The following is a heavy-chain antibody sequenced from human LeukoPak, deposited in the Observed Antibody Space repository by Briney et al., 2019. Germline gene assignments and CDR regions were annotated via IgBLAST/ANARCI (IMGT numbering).Heavy chain of an antibody. CDR3: ARNGVGFDYYDSSGYRNPFDY. CDR2: IIPIFGTA. J-gene: IGHJ4*02. Sequence: ASVKVSCKASGGTFSSYAISWVRQAPGQGLEWMGGIIPIFGTANYAQKFQGRVTITADKSTSTAYMELSSLRSEDTAVYYCARNGVGFDYYDSSGYRNPFDYWGQGTLVTVSS. CDR1: GGTFSSYA. D-gene: IGHD3-22*01. V-gene: IGHV1-69*06.